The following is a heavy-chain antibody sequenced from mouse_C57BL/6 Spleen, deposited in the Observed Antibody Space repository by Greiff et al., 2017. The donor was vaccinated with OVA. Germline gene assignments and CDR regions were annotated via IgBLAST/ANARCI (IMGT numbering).Heavy chain of an antibody. Sequence: EVQLQQSGPELVKPGASVKISCKASGYSFTGYYMNWVKQSPEKSLEWIGEINPSTGGTTYNQKFKAKATLTVDKSSSTAYMQLKSLTSEDSAVYYCARKGLGYWGQGTTLTVSS. J-gene: IGHJ2*01. CDR1: GYSFTGYY. CDR2: INPSTGGT. V-gene: IGHV1-42*01. D-gene: IGHD4-1*01. CDR3: ARKGLGY.